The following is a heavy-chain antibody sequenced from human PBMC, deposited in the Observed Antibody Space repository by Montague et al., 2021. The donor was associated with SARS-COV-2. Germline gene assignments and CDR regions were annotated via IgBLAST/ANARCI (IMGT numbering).Heavy chain of an antibody. CDR2: INHSGST. Sequence: SETLSLTCAVYGGSFSNYYWSWIRQPPGKGLEWIGEINHSGSTNYNPSLKSRVTISVDTSKNQFSLKLSSVTAADTAVYYCARGGTVTTLFAPKRTRWYSTFDPWGQGTLVTVSS. CDR1: GGSFSNYY. V-gene: IGHV4-34*01. CDR3: ARGGTVTTLFAPKRTRWYSTFDP. D-gene: IGHD4-17*01. J-gene: IGHJ5*02.